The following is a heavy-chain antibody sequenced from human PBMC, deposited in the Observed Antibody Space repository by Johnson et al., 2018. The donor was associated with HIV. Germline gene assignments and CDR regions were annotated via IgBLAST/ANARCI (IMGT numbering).Heavy chain of an antibody. J-gene: IGHJ3*02. Sequence: QMLLVESGGGVVQPGRSLRLSCAASGFTFSSYAMHWVRQAPGKGLEWVAVISYDGSNKYYADSVKGRFTISRDTSKNTLYLQMNSLGAEDTAVYYCARPTVYSSSWYNAFDIWGQGTMVTVSS. CDR3: ARPTVYSSSWYNAFDI. D-gene: IGHD6-13*01. CDR2: ISYDGSNK. V-gene: IGHV3-30-3*01. CDR1: GFTFSSYA.